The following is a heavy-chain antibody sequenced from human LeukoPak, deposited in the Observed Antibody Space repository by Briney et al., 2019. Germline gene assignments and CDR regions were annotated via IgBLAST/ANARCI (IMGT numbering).Heavy chain of an antibody. D-gene: IGHD2-2*01. J-gene: IGHJ5*02. V-gene: IGHV3-23*01. Sequence: GGSLRLSCAPAGFTFRYYAVSWLRRAPGEGLEWVSSISESGGSTNYADSVKARHPISRENSKITLYSQMNSLRAEHRSVYHWAKADEGDCSRARLHRWFDPWGQGTLVTVSS. CDR1: GFTFRYYA. CDR3: AKADEGDCSRARLHRWFDP. CDR2: ISESGGST.